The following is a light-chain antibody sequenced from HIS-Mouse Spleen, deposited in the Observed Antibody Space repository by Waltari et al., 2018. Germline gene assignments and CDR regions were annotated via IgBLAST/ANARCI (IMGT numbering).Light chain of an antibody. CDR1: SPNIGSNY. CDR2: RNN. Sequence: QSVLTQPPSASGTPGQRVTISCSGSSPNIGSNYVYWYQQLPGTAPKLLIYRNNQRPSGVPDRFSGSKSGTSASLAISGLRSEDEADYYCAAWDDSLSGRVFGGGTKLTVI. V-gene: IGLV1-47*01. J-gene: IGLJ3*02. CDR3: AAWDDSLSGRV.